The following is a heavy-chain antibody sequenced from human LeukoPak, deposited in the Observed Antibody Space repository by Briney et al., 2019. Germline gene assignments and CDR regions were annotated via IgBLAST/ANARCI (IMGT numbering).Heavy chain of an antibody. D-gene: IGHD6-13*01. CDR1: GFILRSYA. CDR2: ISGSGGST. Sequence: GGSLRLSCAASGFILRSYAMSWVRQAPGKGLEWVSVISGSGGSTYYADSVRGRFTISRDNSKNTLYVQMNSLRVEDTAVYYCAKGSIAAHDAKTTLDYWGQGTLVTVSS. CDR3: AKGSIAAHDAKTTLDY. V-gene: IGHV3-23*01. J-gene: IGHJ4*02.